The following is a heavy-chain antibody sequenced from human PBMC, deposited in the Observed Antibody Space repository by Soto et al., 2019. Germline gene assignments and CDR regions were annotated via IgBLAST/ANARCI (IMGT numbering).Heavy chain of an antibody. D-gene: IGHD3-22*01. V-gene: IGHV1-46*01. J-gene: IGHJ4*02. CDR1: GYTFTSYY. Sequence: ASVKVSCKASGYTFTSYYMHWVRQAPGQGLEWMGIINPSGGSTSYAQKFQGRVTMTRDTSTSTVYMELSSLRSEDTAVYYCARGSSPRVTMIVVVIFDYWGQGTLVTVSS. CDR3: ARGSSPRVTMIVVVIFDY. CDR2: INPSGGST.